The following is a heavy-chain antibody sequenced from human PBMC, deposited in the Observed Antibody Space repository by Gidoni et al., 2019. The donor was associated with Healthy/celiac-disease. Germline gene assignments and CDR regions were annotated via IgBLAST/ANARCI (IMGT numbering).Heavy chain of an antibody. CDR2: IFHSGNT. J-gene: IGHJ5*02. V-gene: IGHV4-4*02. CDR3: AALGYCGGDDCYSVA. D-gene: IGHD2-15*01. Sequence: QVQLQESGPGLVKPSGTLSLTCTVPGGSISSRNWWSWVRQTPGKTLEWIGEIFHSGNTNYKPSLKSRVTMSVDKSKNQFSLELNSVTAADTAVYFCAALGYCGGDDCYSVAWGQGTLVTVSS. CDR1: GGSISSRNW.